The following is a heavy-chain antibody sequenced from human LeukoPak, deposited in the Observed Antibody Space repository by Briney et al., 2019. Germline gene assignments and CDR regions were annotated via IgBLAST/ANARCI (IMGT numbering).Heavy chain of an antibody. Sequence: GGSLRLSCAASGFTFDDYAMHWARQAPGKVLEWVSGIRWNSGSIGYADSVKGRFTISRDNAKNSLYLQMNSLRAEDTALYYCAKDARRARGIYYFDYLGQGTLVTVSS. CDR2: IRWNSGSI. CDR1: GFTFDDYA. D-gene: IGHD3-10*01. J-gene: IGHJ4*02. V-gene: IGHV3-9*01. CDR3: AKDARRARGIYYFDY.